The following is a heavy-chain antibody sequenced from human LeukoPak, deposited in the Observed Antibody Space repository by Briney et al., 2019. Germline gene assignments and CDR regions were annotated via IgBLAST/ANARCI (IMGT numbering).Heavy chain of an antibody. D-gene: IGHD1-26*01. CDR1: GGSISTYY. V-gene: IGHV4-59*01. CDR3: ARESVYSGRYYAFDV. CDR2: IYYSGST. Sequence: SGTLSLTCTVSGGSISTYYWSWIRQPPGKGLEWIGYIYYSGSTNYNPSLKSRVTISVDMSKNQFSLKLSSVTAADTAVYYCARESVYSGRYYAFDVWGRGTMVTVSS. J-gene: IGHJ3*01.